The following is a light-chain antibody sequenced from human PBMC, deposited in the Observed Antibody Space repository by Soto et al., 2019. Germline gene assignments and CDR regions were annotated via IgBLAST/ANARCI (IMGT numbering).Light chain of an antibody. CDR2: GAS. CDR3: QQYGSSPQT. CDR1: QSVRSDY. J-gene: IGKJ1*01. V-gene: IGKV3-20*01. Sequence: EIVLTQSPGTLSLSPGERATLSCRASQSVRSDYLAWYQQKPGQAPRLLIYGASSRATDIPDRFSGRGSGTDFTLTVSSLEPEDFAVYYCQQYGSSPQTFGQGTKVDIK.